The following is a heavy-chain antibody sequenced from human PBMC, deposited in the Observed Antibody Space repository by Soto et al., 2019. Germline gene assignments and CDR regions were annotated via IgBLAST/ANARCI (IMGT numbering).Heavy chain of an antibody. V-gene: IGHV3-30-3*01. CDR1: GFTVSYFG. Sequence: QVQLVESGGGVVQPGRSLRLSCAASGFTVSYFGLHWVRQAPGKGLEWVAFISSDGGKAYYEDSMKGRFTISRDNSKNTLDLQMNSLKPEDTAVYYCARDWAWNYDYWGQGTLVTVSS. CDR3: ARDWAWNYDY. J-gene: IGHJ4*02. CDR2: ISSDGGKA. D-gene: IGHD1-7*01.